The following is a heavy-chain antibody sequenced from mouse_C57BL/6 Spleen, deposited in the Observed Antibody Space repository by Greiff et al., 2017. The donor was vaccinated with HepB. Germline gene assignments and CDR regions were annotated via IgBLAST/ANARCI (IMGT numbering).Heavy chain of an antibody. Sequence: VQLQQSGAELVRPGASVKLSCTASGFNIKDDYMHWVKQRPEQGLEWIGWIDPENGDTEYASKFQGKATITADTSSNTAYLQLSSLTSEDTAVYYCTTEGKRGDYWGQGTTLTVSS. CDR2: IDPENGDT. CDR1: GFNIKDDY. V-gene: IGHV14-4*01. CDR3: TTEGKRGDY. J-gene: IGHJ2*01.